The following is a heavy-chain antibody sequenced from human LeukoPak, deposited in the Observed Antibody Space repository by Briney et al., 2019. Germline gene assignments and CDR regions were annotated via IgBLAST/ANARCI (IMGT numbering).Heavy chain of an antibody. CDR1: GGSISSYY. V-gene: IGHV4-59*01. CDR3: ARIYSSFRYYFDY. J-gene: IGHJ4*02. Sequence: SETLSLTCTVSGGSISSYYWSWVRQPPGKGLEWIGYVSYSGSTDYNPSLKSRVIISIDTSKNQFSLKLSSVTAADTAVYYCARIYSSFRYYFDYWGQGTLVTVSS. CDR2: VSYSGST. D-gene: IGHD6-6*01.